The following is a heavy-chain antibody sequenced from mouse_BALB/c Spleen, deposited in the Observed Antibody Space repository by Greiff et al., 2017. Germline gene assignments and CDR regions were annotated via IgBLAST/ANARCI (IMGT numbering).Heavy chain of an antibody. CDR3: ARYPSLLRPLDY. Sequence: EVKLMESGPSLVKPSQTLSLTCSVTGDSITSGYWNWIRKFPGNKLEYMGYISYSGSTYYNPSLKSRISITRDTSKNQYYLQLNSVTTEDTATYYCARYPSLLRPLDYWGQGTSVTVSS. V-gene: IGHV3-8*02. J-gene: IGHJ4*01. CDR1: GDSITSGY. CDR2: ISYSGST. D-gene: IGHD1-2*01.